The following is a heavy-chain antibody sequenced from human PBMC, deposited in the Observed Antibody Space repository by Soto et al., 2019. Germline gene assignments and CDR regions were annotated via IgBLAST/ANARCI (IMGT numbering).Heavy chain of an antibody. J-gene: IGHJ6*02. D-gene: IGHD3-10*01. CDR3: ARDQFYGSASSNYIYQYYSGMDV. V-gene: IGHV3-53*01. Sequence: GGSLILSCAASGFTVSVNYMNWVRQAPGKGLEWVSLVDSRGSTYYADSVKGRFTISRDNSKNTLYLQMNSLRVEDTAVYYCARDQFYGSASSNYIYQYYSGMDVWGQGITVTVSS. CDR2: VDSRGST. CDR1: GFTVSVNY.